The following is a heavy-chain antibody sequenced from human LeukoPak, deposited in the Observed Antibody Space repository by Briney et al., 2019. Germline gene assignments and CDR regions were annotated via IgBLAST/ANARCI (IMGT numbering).Heavy chain of an antibody. CDR3: ARDRGYYDSSGYVY. Sequence: GGSLRLSCAASGFTFSSYSMNWVRQAPGKGLEWVSSISSSSSYIYYADSVKGRFTISRDNAKNSLYLQMNSLRDEDTAVYYCARDRGYYDSSGYVYWGQGTLVTVSS. D-gene: IGHD3-22*01. V-gene: IGHV3-21*01. J-gene: IGHJ4*02. CDR1: GFTFSSYS. CDR2: ISSSSSYI.